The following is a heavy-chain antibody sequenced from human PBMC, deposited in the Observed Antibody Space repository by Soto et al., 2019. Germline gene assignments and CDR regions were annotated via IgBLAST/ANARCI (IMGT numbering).Heavy chain of an antibody. CDR1: GFTFSSYG. V-gene: IGHV3-74*01. Sequence: EVQLVESGGGLVQPGGSLRLSCAASGFTFSSYGMHWVRQAPGKGLVWVSRINSDGSTTSHADSVKGRFTISRDNAKNTLYLQMNSLRAEDTAVYYCASTISMVRGHGMDVWGQGTTVTVSS. J-gene: IGHJ6*02. CDR2: INSDGSTT. CDR3: ASTISMVRGHGMDV. D-gene: IGHD3-10*01.